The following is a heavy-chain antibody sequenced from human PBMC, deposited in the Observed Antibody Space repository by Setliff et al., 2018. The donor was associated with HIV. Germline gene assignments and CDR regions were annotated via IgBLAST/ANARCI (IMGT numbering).Heavy chain of an antibody. CDR1: GGSINTDY. Sequence: SETLSLTCTVSGGSINTDYWSWIRQPPGKGLEWIGYISYSGFTDYSPSLKSRVTMSRDASKNEFSLRLTSVSAADTAVYYCAREGWSDHYYYYMDVWDKGTTVTVSS. J-gene: IGHJ6*03. D-gene: IGHD2-15*01. CDR2: ISYSGFT. CDR3: AREGWSDHYYYYMDV. V-gene: IGHV4-59*01.